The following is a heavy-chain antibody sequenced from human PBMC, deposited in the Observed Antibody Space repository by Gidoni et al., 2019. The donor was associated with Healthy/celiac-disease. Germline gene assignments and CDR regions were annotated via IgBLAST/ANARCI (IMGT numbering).Heavy chain of an antibody. CDR2: ISGSGGST. CDR3: AKGSITMVRGVITGLDWFDP. V-gene: IGHV3-23*01. J-gene: IGHJ5*02. D-gene: IGHD3-10*01. Sequence: EVQLLESGGGLVQPGGSLRLSCAASGFTFSSYAMSWVRQAPGKGLEWVSAISGSGGSTYYAESVKGRFTISRDNSKNTLYLQMNSLRAEDTAVYYWAKGSITMVRGVITGLDWFDPWGQGTLVTVSS. CDR1: GFTFSSYA.